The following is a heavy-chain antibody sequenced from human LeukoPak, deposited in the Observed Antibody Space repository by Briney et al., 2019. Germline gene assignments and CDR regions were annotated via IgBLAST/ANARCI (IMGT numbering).Heavy chain of an antibody. Sequence: PSETLSLTCAVYGGSFSGYYWSWIRQPPGKGLEWIGEINHSGSTNYNPSLKSRVTISVDTSKNQFSLKLSSVTAADTAVYYCARHSFAYYDSSGYYLGYWYFDLWGRGTPVTVSS. CDR3: ARHSFAYYDSSGYYLGYWYFDL. D-gene: IGHD3-22*01. CDR2: INHSGST. J-gene: IGHJ2*01. V-gene: IGHV4-34*01. CDR1: GGSFSGYY.